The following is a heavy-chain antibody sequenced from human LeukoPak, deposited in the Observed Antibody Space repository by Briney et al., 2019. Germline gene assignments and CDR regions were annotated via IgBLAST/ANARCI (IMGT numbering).Heavy chain of an antibody. J-gene: IGHJ4*02. CDR3: ARGSWDF. Sequence: GEPLTLSCGASGFLFSDFQMISVRQATEKGLEWISYISTSGSTIHYADSVKGRFTISRDNAKNSLYLQMNSLRAEDTAVYYCARGSWDFWGQGTLVTVSS. D-gene: IGHD3-10*01. V-gene: IGHV3-48*03. CDR1: GFLFSDFQ. CDR2: ISTSGSTI.